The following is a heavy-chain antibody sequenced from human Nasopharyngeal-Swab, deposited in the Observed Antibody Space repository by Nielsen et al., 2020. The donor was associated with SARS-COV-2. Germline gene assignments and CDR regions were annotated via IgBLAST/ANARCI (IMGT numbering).Heavy chain of an antibody. D-gene: IGHD3-16*01. CDR1: GFTFDDYA. V-gene: IGHV3-9*01. CDR2: IRWNSGSI. CDR3: AKALGEGGDY. Sequence: GESLKLSCAAPGFTFDDYAMHWVRQAPGTGLEWVSGIRWNSGSIGYADSVKGRLTISRDNAKNSLYLQMNSLRAEDTALYYCAKALGEGGDYWGQGTLVTVSS. J-gene: IGHJ4*02.